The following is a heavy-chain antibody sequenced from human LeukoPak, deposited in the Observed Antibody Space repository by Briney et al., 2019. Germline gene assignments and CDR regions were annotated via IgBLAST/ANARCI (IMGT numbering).Heavy chain of an antibody. V-gene: IGHV3-15*01. CDR2: IKSKTDGGTT. J-gene: IGHJ4*02. CDR1: GFTFSNAW. Sequence: PGGSLRLSCAASGFTFSNAWMNRVRQAPGKGLEWVGRIKSKTDGGTTEYAAPVKGRFTISRDDSKTTLYLQMNSLRTEDTAVYYCTIRNSIWNYFDYWGQGTLVTVSS. CDR3: TIRNSIWNYFDY. D-gene: IGHD2-21*01.